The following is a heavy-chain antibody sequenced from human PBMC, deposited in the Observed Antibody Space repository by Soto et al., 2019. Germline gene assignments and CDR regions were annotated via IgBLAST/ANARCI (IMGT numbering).Heavy chain of an antibody. Sequence: SETLSLTCTVSGGSISSGDYYWSWIRQPPGKGLEWIGYIYYSGSTYYNPSLMSRVTISVDTSKNQFSLKLSSVTAADTAVYYCAGCASGCSLGFGGQETLVPVPS. CDR3: AGCASGCSLGF. D-gene: IGHD5-12*01. V-gene: IGHV4-30-4*01. CDR2: IYYSGST. J-gene: IGHJ4*02. CDR1: GGSISSGDYY.